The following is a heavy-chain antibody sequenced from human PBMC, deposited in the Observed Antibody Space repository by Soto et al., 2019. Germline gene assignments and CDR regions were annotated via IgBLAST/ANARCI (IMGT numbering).Heavy chain of an antibody. J-gene: IGHJ6*02. Sequence: QVQLQESGPGLVKPSETLSLSCNVSGGSISSDDFFWSWVRQHPARGLVWIGYIYHSGTTYYNPSLQSRITISVDTSKNQFSLKLRSVTAADTAVYFCASDEDHGSGLSGGMDVWGQGTAVTVS. CDR1: GGSISSDDFF. CDR2: IYHSGTT. V-gene: IGHV4-31*03. D-gene: IGHD3-10*01. CDR3: ASDEDHGSGLSGGMDV.